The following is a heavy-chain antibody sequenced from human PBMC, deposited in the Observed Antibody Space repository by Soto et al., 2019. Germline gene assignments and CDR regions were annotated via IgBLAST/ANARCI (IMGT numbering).Heavy chain of an antibody. J-gene: IGHJ6*03. V-gene: IGHV4-59*08. CDR3: ARRAHYCSSTSCHPDYYYYYMDV. Sequence: SETLSLTCTVSGGSISSYYWSWIRQPPGKGLEWIGYIYYSGSTNYNPSLKSRVTISVDTSKNQFSLKLSSVTAADTAVYCCARRAHYCSSTSCHPDYYYYYMDVWGKGTTVTVSS. CDR2: IYYSGST. D-gene: IGHD2-2*01. CDR1: GGSISSYY.